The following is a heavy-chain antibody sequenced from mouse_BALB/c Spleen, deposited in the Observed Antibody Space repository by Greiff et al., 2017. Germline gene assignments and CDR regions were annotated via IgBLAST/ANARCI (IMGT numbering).Heavy chain of an antibody. Sequence: EVQLQQTGPELVKPGASVKISCKASGYSFTDYIMLWVKQSHGKSLEWIGNINPYYGSTSYNLKFKGKATLTVDKSSSTAYMQLNSLTSEDSAVYYCARSYFDYWGQGTTLTVSS. J-gene: IGHJ2*01. CDR1: GYSFTDYI. V-gene: IGHV1-39*01. CDR2: INPYYGST. CDR3: ARSYFDY.